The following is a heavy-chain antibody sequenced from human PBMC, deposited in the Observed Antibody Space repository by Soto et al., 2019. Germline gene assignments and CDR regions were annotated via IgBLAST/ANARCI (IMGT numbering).Heavy chain of an antibody. Sequence: DEQVVESGGGLVQPGGSLRLSCAASVFNFSRYWMSWVRQSPGKGPEWVASIKEDGSQKTYADPVKGRFTISRDNTGNSLFLQMNNLRPEDTALYYCAREYRWGQGTMVTVYS. CDR2: IKEDGSQK. J-gene: IGHJ3*01. V-gene: IGHV3-7*01. CDR3: AREYR. CDR1: VFNFSRYW. D-gene: IGHD2-2*01.